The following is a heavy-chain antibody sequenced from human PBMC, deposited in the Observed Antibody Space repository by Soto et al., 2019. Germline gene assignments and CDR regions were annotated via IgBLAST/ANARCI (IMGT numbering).Heavy chain of an antibody. CDR3: ARELRGYYYYMDV. CDR2: INSDGSST. CDR1: GFTFSSYW. V-gene: IGHV3-74*01. D-gene: IGHD3-16*01. J-gene: IGHJ6*03. Sequence: GGSLRLSCAASGFTFSSYWMHWVRQAPGKGLVWVSRINSDGSSTSYADSVKGRFTISRDNAQNTLYLQMNSLRAEDTAVYYCARELRGYYYYMDVWGKGTTVTVSS.